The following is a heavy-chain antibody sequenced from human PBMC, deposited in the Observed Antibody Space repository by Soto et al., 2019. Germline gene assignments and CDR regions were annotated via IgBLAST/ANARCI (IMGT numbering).Heavy chain of an antibody. V-gene: IGHV3-73*01. D-gene: IGHD2-21*01. CDR2: IRSKANSYAT. CDR3: TRLWNYYYGMDV. CDR1: GFTFSGSA. Sequence: PGGSLRLSCAASGFTFSGSAMHWVRQASGKGLEWVGRIRSKANSYATAYAASVKGRFTISRDDSKNTAYLQMNSLKTEDTAVYYCTRLWNYYYGMDVWGQGTTVTVS. J-gene: IGHJ6*02.